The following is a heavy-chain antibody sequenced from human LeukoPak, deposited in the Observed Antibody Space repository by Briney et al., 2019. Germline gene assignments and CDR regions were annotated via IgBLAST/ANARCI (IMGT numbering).Heavy chain of an antibody. V-gene: IGHV3-30-3*01. CDR1: GFTFSSYA. D-gene: IGHD6-19*01. Sequence: GGSLRLSCAASGFTFSSYAMHWVRQAPGKGLEWVAVISYDGSNKYYADSVKGRFTISRDNSKNTLYLQMNSLRAEDTAVYYCARESGGWYEFDYWGQGTLVTVSS. CDR3: ARESGGWYEFDY. CDR2: ISYDGSNK. J-gene: IGHJ4*02.